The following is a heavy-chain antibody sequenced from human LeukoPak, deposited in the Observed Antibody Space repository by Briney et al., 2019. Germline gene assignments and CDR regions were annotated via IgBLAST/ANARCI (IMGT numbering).Heavy chain of an antibody. Sequence: GSLRLSCAASGFTFSDYYMSWIRQPPGKGLEWIGSIYYSGSTYYNPSLKSRVTISVDTSKNQFSLKLSSVTAADTAVYYCARDNRRWLPFDYWGQGTLVTVSS. CDR3: ARDNRRWLPFDY. CDR2: IYYSGST. CDR1: GFTFSDYY. J-gene: IGHJ4*02. V-gene: IGHV4-38-2*02. D-gene: IGHD4-23*01.